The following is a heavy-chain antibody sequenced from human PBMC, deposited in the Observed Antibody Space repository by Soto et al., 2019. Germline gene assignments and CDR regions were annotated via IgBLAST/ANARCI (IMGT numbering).Heavy chain of an antibody. CDR3: TRGRGFGHFTPPFDY. CDR2: INHSGST. CDR1: GGSFSGYC. D-gene: IGHD3-10*01. V-gene: IGHV4-34*01. J-gene: IGHJ4*02. Sequence: QVQLQQWGAGLLKPSETMSLTCAVSGGSFSGYCWSWIRQPPGKGLEWIGEINHSGSTYYNPSLGSRVTVLVDTSRSQFSLKLRSVTAADTAVYFCTRGRGFGHFTPPFDYWGQGTLVTVSS.